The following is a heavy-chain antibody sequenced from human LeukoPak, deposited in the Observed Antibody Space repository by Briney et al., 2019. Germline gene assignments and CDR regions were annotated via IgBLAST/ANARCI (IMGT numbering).Heavy chain of an antibody. Sequence: GGSLRLSCEATGFTFSSDRMNWVRQAPGKGLEWISYISSSSNTIYYADSVEGRFTISRDNANHSLYLQMKSLRAEDTAVYYCARERIAKVRGVIRFYAFDIWGQGTVVTVSS. CDR3: ARERIAKVRGVIRFYAFDI. V-gene: IGHV3-48*01. CDR1: GFTFSSDR. D-gene: IGHD3-10*01. CDR2: ISSSSNTI. J-gene: IGHJ3*02.